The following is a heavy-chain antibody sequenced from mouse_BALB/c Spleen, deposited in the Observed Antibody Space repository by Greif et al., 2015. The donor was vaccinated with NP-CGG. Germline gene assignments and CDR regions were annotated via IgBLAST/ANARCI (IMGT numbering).Heavy chain of an antibody. Sequence: QVQLQQSGAELVKPGASVKLSCKASGYTFISYYMYWVKQRPGQGLEWIGGINPSNGGANLNEKFKSKATLTVDKSSSTAYMQLSSLTSEDSAVYFCTRGRRRDFDFWGQGTTLTVSS. D-gene: IGHD1-2*01. CDR3: TRGRRRDFDF. J-gene: IGHJ2*01. CDR2: INPSNGGA. V-gene: IGHV1S81*02. CDR1: GYTFISYY.